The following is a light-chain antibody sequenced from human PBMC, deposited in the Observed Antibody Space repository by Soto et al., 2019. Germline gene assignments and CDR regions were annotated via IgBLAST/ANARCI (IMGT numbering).Light chain of an antibody. V-gene: IGLV2-14*01. CDR2: DVS. Sequence: LTQPASVSGSPGQSITISCTGTSSDVGGYNYVSWYQQHPGKAPKLMIYDVSNRPSGVSNRFSGSKSGNTASLTISGLQAEDEADYSCSSYTSSSTYVFGTGTKSPS. J-gene: IGLJ1*01. CDR3: SSYTSSSTYV. CDR1: SSDVGGYNY.